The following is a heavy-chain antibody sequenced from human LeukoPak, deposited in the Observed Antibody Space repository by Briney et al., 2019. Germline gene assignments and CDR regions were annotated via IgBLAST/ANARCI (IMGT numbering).Heavy chain of an antibody. D-gene: IGHD3-10*01. CDR2: INHGGST. CDR3: ARAGLETYYGKSYFDY. CDR1: GGSFSGYY. V-gene: IGHV4-34*01. J-gene: IGHJ4*02. Sequence: PSETLSLTCAVYGGSFSGYYRSWIRQPPGKGLEWIGEINHGGSTNYNPSLKSRVTISVDTSKNQFSLKLSSVTAADTAVYYCARAGLETYYGKSYFDYWGQGTLVTVSS.